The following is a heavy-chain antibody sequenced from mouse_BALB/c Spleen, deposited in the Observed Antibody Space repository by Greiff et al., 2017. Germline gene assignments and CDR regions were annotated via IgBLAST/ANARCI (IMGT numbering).Heavy chain of an antibody. CDR3: ARKGYGSSYVDY. CDR2: ISYSGST. V-gene: IGHV3-2*02. Sequence: EVQLQESGPGLVKPSQSLSLTCTVTGYSITSDYAWNWIRQFPRNKLEWMGYISYSGSTSYNPSLKSRISITRDTSKNQFFLQLNSVTTEDTATYYCARKGYGSSYVDYWGQGTSVTVSS. D-gene: IGHD1-1*01. J-gene: IGHJ4*01. CDR1: GYSITSDYA.